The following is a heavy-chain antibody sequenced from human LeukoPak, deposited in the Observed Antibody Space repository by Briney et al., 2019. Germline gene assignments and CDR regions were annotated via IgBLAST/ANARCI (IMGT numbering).Heavy chain of an antibody. D-gene: IGHD2-15*01. V-gene: IGHV4-59*12. CDR3: ARDRTRPNPDCSGGSCYACYFDY. CDR2: IYYNGST. CDR1: GGSISSYY. Sequence: ASETLSLTCTVSGGSISSYYLNWIRQPPGKGLEWIGYIYYNGSTNYNPSLKNRVTISVDTSMNQFSRKLSSVAAADTAVYYCARDRTRPNPDCSGGSCYACYFDYLGRGTLVTVSS. J-gene: IGHJ4*02.